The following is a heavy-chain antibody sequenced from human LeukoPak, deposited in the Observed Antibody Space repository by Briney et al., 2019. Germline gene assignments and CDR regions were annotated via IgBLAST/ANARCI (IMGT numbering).Heavy chain of an antibody. CDR1: GFTFSSYA. V-gene: IGHV3-74*01. CDR3: TRGGYRSWDAFDI. J-gene: IGHJ3*02. Sequence: GGSLRLSCAASGFTFSSYAMHWVRQAPGKGLVWVSRINGDGSSTNYTDSVKGRFTISRDNAKNTLYLQMNSLTAEDTAVYYCTRGGYRSWDAFDIWGQGTMVTVSS. D-gene: IGHD6-13*01. CDR2: INGDGSST.